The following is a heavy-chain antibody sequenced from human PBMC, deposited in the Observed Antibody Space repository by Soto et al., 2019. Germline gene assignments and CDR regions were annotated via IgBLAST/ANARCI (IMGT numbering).Heavy chain of an antibody. CDR2: INAGNGNT. D-gene: IGHD3-9*01. J-gene: IGHJ5*02. CDR1: GYTFTSYA. V-gene: IGHV1-3*01. CDR3: ARELRYFDWSPRPNWFDP. Sequence: ASVKVSCKASGYTFTSYAMHWVRQAPGQRLEWMGWINAGNGNTKYSQKFQGRFTISRDNAKNSLYLQMNSLRAEDTAVYYCARELRYFDWSPRPNWFDPWGQGTLVTVSS.